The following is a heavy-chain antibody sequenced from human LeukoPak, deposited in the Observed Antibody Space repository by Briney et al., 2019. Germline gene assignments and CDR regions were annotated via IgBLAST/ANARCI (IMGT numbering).Heavy chain of an antibody. J-gene: IGHJ4*02. D-gene: IGHD5-12*01. Sequence: GGSLRLSCEASGFTFSSYGMHWVRQAPGKGLEWVAFIRYDGSNKYYADSVKGRFTISRDNSKNTLYLQMNSLRAEDTALYYCAKDIVATITSGGVHYWGQGTLVTVSS. CDR2: IRYDGSNK. V-gene: IGHV3-30*02. CDR3: AKDIVATITSGGVHY. CDR1: GFTFSSYG.